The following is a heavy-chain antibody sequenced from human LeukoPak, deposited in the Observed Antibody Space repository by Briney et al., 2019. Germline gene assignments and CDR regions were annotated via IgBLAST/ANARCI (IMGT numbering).Heavy chain of an antibody. Sequence: PGGSLRLSCAASGFTFSSYAMSWVRQAPGKGLEWVSYISSSGSTIYYADSVKGRFTISRDNAKNSLYLQMTSLSAEDTAVYYCARASEDHPFDPWGQGTLVTVSS. J-gene: IGHJ5*02. CDR1: GFTFSSYA. V-gene: IGHV3-48*03. D-gene: IGHD1-14*01. CDR3: ARASEDHPFDP. CDR2: ISSSGSTI.